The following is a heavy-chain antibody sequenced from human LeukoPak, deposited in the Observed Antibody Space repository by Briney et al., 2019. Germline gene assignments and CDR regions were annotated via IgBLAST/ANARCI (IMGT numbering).Heavy chain of an antibody. CDR1: GFTFSSYA. J-gene: IGHJ4*02. CDR2: ISYDGSNK. Sequence: GGSPRLSCAASGFTFSSYAMHWVRQAPGKGLEWVAVISYDGSNKYYADSVKGRFTISRDNSKNTLYLQMNSLRAEDTAVYYCAKDRYGGNAYYFDFWGQGTLVTVSS. CDR3: AKDRYGGNAYYFDF. D-gene: IGHD4-23*01. V-gene: IGHV3-30-3*01.